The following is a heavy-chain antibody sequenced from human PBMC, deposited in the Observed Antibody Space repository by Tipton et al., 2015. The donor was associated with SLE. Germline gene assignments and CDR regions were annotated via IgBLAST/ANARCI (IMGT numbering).Heavy chain of an antibody. CDR2: IYYSGST. J-gene: IGHJ3*02. CDR1: GGSISSGGYY. D-gene: IGHD3-3*01. Sequence: TLSLTCTVSGGSISSGGYYWSWIRQHPGKGLEWIGYIYYSGSTCYNPSLKSRVTISVDTSKNQFSLKLSSVTAADTAVYYCAREEENDFWSGGDAFDIWGQGTMVTVSS. V-gene: IGHV4-31*03. CDR3: AREEENDFWSGGDAFDI.